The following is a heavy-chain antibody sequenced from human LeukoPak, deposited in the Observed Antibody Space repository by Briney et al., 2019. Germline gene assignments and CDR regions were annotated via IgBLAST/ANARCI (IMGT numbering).Heavy chain of an antibody. V-gene: IGHV4-34*01. CDR2: INHSGST. J-gene: IGHJ4*02. CDR1: GGSFSGYY. D-gene: IGHD5-18*01. Sequence: SSETLSLTCAVYGGSFSGYYWSWIRQPPGKGLEWIGEINHSGSTYYNPSLKSRVTISVDTSKNQFSLKLSSVTAADTAVYYCARLVDTAMVRDYWGQGTLVTVSS. CDR3: ARLVDTAMVRDY.